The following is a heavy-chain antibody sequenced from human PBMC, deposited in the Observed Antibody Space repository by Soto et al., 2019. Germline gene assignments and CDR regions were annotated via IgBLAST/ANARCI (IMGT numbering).Heavy chain of an antibody. CDR1: GYTFTSYG. D-gene: IGHD2-2*01. CDR2: ISAYNGNT. CDR3: ARDRVAGYCSSTSCPEGWFDP. V-gene: IGHV1-18*01. Sequence: VKVSCTASGYTFTSYGISWVRQAPGQGLEWMGWISAYNGNTNYAQKLQGRVTMTTDTSTSTAYIELRSLRSDDTAVYYCARDRVAGYCSSTSCPEGWFDPWGQGTLVTVSS. J-gene: IGHJ5*02.